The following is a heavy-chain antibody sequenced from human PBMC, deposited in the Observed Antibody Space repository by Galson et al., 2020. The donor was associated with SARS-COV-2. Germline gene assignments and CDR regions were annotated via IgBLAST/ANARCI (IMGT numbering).Heavy chain of an antibody. V-gene: IGHV3-30*18. CDR1: GFTFSSYG. CDR2: ISYDGSNK. D-gene: IGHD3-9*01. Sequence: GGSLRLSCAAPGFTFSSYGMHWARQAPGKGLEWVAVISYDGSNKYYADSVKGRFTISRDNSKNTLYLQMNSLRAEDTAVYYCAKGDWLPSQYYFDYWGQGTLVTVSS. J-gene: IGHJ4*02. CDR3: AKGDWLPSQYYFDY.